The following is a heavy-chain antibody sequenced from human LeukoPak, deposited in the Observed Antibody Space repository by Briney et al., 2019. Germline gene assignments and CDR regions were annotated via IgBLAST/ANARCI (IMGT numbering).Heavy chain of an antibody. D-gene: IGHD3-10*01. J-gene: IGHJ4*02. CDR2: ISASSSTI. V-gene: IGHV3-48*04. CDR3: ALYYAVDY. CDR1: GFTFSTYS. Sequence: PGGSLRLSCAASGFTFSTYSLNWVRQAPGKGLEWISYISASSSTIYYADSVKGRFTISRDNAKNSLYLQMNSLRAEDTAVYYCALYYAVDYWGQGTLVTVSS.